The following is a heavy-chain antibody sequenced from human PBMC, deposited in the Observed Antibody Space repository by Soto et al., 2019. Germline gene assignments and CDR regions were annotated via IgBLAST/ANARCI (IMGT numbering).Heavy chain of an antibody. CDR3: ASLPSLTMETTRGFDI. D-gene: IGHD4-17*01. Sequence: GGSLRLSCVASGFTFRAYWMHWVRQAPGKGLVWVSRVNSDGSSATYADSVRGRFTITRDNAKNTLYLQMNRLRADDTALYYCASLPSLTMETTRGFDIWGQGTMVTVSS. V-gene: IGHV3-74*01. CDR2: VNSDGSSA. CDR1: GFTFRAYW. J-gene: IGHJ3*02.